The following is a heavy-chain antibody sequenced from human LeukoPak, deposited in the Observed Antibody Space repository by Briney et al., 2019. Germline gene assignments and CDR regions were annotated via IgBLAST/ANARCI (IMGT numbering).Heavy chain of an antibody. V-gene: IGHV3-7*01. Sequence: GGSLRLSCAASGFIFSSHWMTWVRQAPGKGLEFVASIKQGGSQKYYADSVKGRFTVSRDNAKNSLNLQMNSLSAGDTAVYDCARGPNYGGRVDFLGSWGQGTKVTGSP. CDR3: ARGPNYGGRVDFLGS. CDR2: IKQGGSQK. D-gene: IGHD4-23*01. J-gene: IGHJ4*02. CDR1: GFIFSSHW.